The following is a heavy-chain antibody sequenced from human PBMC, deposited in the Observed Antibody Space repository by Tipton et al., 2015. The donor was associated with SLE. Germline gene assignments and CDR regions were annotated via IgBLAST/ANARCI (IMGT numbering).Heavy chain of an antibody. CDR1: GLTFSSYS. CDR2: ISSSSSYI. J-gene: IGHJ3*02. Sequence: SLRLSCAASGLTFSSYSMNWVRQAPGKGLEWVSSISSSSSYIYYADSVKGRFTISRDNAKNSLYLQMNSLRAEDTAVYYCAREPNSSGWYGGAFDIWGQGTMVTVSS. CDR3: AREPNSSGWYGGAFDI. V-gene: IGHV3-21*01. D-gene: IGHD6-19*01.